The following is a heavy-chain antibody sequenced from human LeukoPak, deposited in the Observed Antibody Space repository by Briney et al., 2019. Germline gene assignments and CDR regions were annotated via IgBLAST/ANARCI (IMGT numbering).Heavy chain of an antibody. CDR3: ATTLAAGGANLDY. Sequence: GESLKISCKGSGYTFTSYWIGWVRQMPGKGLEWMGIIYPDDSDTRYSPSFQGQVTISADNSISTAYLQWSSLKASDTAMYYCATTLAAGGANLDYWGQGTLVTVSS. CDR1: GYTFTSYW. J-gene: IGHJ4*02. V-gene: IGHV5-51*01. CDR2: IYPDDSDT. D-gene: IGHD6-13*01.